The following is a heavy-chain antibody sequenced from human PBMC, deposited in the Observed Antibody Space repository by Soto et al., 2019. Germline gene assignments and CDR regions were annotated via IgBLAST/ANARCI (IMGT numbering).Heavy chain of an antibody. J-gene: IGHJ5*02. CDR2: MNPNSGNT. V-gene: IGHV1-8*01. CDR1: GCTFTSYD. D-gene: IGHD3-16*02. Sequence: ASVKVSCKASGCTFTSYDINWVRQATGQGLEWMGWMNPNSGNTGYAQKFQGRVTMTRNTSISTAYMELSSLRSEDTAVYYCARMYYDYVWGSYRLDWFDPWGQGTLVTVSS. CDR3: ARMYYDYVWGSYRLDWFDP.